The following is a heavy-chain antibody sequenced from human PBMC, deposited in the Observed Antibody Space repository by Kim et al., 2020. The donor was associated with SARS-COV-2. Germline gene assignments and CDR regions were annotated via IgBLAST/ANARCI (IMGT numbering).Heavy chain of an antibody. V-gene: IGHV3-48*03. Sequence: GGSLRLSCAASGFTFSSFEMNWVRQAPGKGLEWVSYISSSGSTIYYADSVKGRFTISRDNAKNSLYLQMNSLRAEDTAVYYCARGGIVATMVAFDYWGQGTLVTVSS. CDR2: ISSSGSTI. D-gene: IGHD5-12*01. CDR3: ARGGIVATMVAFDY. CDR1: GFTFSSFE. J-gene: IGHJ4*02.